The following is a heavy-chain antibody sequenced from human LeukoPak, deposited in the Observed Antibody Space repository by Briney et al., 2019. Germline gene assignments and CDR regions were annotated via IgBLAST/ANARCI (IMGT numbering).Heavy chain of an antibody. V-gene: IGHV3-23*01. Sequence: GGSLRLSCAASGFTFSSYAMSWVRQAPGKGLEWVSAISGSGGSTYYADSVKGRFTISRDNSKNTLYLQMNSLRAEDTAVYYCAKDLYGGNSGGSDYWGQGTQVTVSS. CDR1: GFTFSSYA. D-gene: IGHD4-23*01. CDR2: ISGSGGST. CDR3: AKDLYGGNSGGSDY. J-gene: IGHJ4*02.